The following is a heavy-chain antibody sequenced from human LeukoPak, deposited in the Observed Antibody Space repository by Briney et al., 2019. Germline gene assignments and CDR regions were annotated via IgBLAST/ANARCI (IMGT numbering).Heavy chain of an antibody. J-gene: IGHJ6*02. Sequence: GVLRLSCEASGFTFSSYEMNWVRQAPGKGLEWISYISSGGMTIYYADSVRGRFTVSRDNTKNSLFLQMNSLRAEDTAVYFCARDDYDIVTGYYSMYSYGVDVWGQGTAVTVSS. D-gene: IGHD3-9*01. V-gene: IGHV3-48*03. CDR1: GFTFSSYE. CDR3: ARDDYDIVTGYYSMYSYGVDV. CDR2: ISSGGMTI.